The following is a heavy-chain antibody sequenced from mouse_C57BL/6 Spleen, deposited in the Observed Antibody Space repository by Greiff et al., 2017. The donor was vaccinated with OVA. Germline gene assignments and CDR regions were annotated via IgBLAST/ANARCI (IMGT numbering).Heavy chain of an antibody. J-gene: IGHJ2*01. CDR2: IDPETGGT. D-gene: IGHD1-1*01. CDR1: GYTFTDYE. V-gene: IGHV1-15*01. CDR3: TFITTVVVAYYFDY. Sequence: QVQLQQSGAELVRPGASVTLSCKASGYTFTDYEMHWVKQTPVHGLEWIGAIDPETGGTAYNQKFKGKAILTADKSSSTAYMELRSLTSEDSAVYYCTFITTVVVAYYFDYWGQGTTLTVSS.